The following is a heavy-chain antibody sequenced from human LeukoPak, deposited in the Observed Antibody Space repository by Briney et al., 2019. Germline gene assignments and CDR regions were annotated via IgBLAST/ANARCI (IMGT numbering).Heavy chain of an antibody. V-gene: IGHV4-61*08. CDR2: IYHSGST. CDR3: ARDTCSGGSCYFDY. D-gene: IGHD2-15*01. Sequence: NPSQTLSLTCTVSGGSVTSGGYSWTWIRQPPGKGLEWIGYIYHSGSTNYNPSLKSRVTISVDTSKNQFSLKLSSVTAADTAVYYCARDTCSGGSCYFDYWGQGTLVTVSS. CDR1: GGSVTSGGYS. J-gene: IGHJ4*02.